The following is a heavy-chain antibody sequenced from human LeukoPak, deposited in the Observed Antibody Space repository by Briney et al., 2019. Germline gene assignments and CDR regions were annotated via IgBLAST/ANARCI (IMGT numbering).Heavy chain of an antibody. V-gene: IGHV3-49*03. D-gene: IGHD4-17*01. CDR1: GFTFGDYA. CDR2: IRSKAYGGTT. Sequence: QSGGSLRLSCTASGFTFGDYAMSWFRQAPGKGLEWVGFIRSKAYGGTTEYAASVKGRFTISRDDSKSIAYLQMNGLQTEDTGLYYCTRADGDYDHRFFDYWGQGTQVIVSS. CDR3: TRADGDYDHRFFDY. J-gene: IGHJ4*02.